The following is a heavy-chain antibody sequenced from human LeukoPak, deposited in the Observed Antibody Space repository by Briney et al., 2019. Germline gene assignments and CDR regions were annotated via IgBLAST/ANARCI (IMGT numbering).Heavy chain of an antibody. CDR3: ARSMVNYYYYYMDV. Sequence: GGSLRLSCAASGFTVSGNYMSWVRQAPGKGLEWVSDIYSGGSTYYADSVKGRFTISRDNSKNTLYLQMNSLRAEDTAVYYCARSMVNYYYYYMDVWGKGTTVTVSS. D-gene: IGHD5-18*01. V-gene: IGHV3-53*01. CDR1: GFTVSGNY. CDR2: IYSGGST. J-gene: IGHJ6*03.